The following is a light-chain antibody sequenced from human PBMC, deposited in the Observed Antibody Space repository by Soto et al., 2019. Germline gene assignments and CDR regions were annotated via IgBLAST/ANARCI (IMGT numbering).Light chain of an antibody. V-gene: IGKV1-27*01. CDR2: AAS. Sequence: DIQMTQSPSSLSASVGDTVTITCRASQGFSNYLAWYQQKPGKVPKLLIYAASTLQSGVPSRFSGSGSGTDFSLTISSLQPEDVATYYCQKYNSAPQTFGQGTKVEIK. J-gene: IGKJ1*01. CDR3: QKYNSAPQT. CDR1: QGFSNY.